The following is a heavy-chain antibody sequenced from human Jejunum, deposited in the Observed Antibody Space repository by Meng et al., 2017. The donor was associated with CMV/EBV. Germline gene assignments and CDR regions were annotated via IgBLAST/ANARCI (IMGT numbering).Heavy chain of an antibody. CDR2: IYYNGNA. Sequence: QVQLQESGPGLVNPSQTLSLTCSVSGDSIDGGDYSWNWVRQPPGKGLEWIGYIYYNGNAYYNPSLKSQVTISVDTSKNQFSLRVNSVTAADTAVYYCARDMSIRWFYYWDQGTLGTVAS. CDR1: GDSIDGGDYS. CDR3: ARDMSIRWFYY. J-gene: IGHJ4*02. D-gene: IGHD3-3*02. V-gene: IGHV4-30-4*08.